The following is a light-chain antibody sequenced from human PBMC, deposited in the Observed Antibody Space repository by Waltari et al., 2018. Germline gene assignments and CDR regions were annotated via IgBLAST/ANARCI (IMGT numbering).Light chain of an antibody. CDR3: QQYKSFPWT. Sequence: DILMTQSPSTLSASVGDRVTITCRASQSIITWLAWYQQSPGKAPKVLIYKASSLESGVPSRLSGSGSGTEFSLTISSLQPDDSATYYCQQYKSFPWTFGQGTKVEIK. V-gene: IGKV1-5*03. CDR1: QSIITW. CDR2: KAS. J-gene: IGKJ1*01.